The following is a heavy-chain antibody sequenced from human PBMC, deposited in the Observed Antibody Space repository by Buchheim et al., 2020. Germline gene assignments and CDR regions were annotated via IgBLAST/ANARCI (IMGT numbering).Heavy chain of an antibody. CDR1: GFTFSDHY. J-gene: IGHJ4*02. CDR2: TRNKANSYTT. Sequence: EVQLVESGGGLVQPGGSLRLSCAASGFTFSDHYMDWVRQAPGKGLEWVGRTRNKANSYTTEYAASVKGRFTISRDDSKNSLYLQMNSLKTEDTAVYYCARVGQTGTTRLNFDYWGQGTL. D-gene: IGHD1-1*01. CDR3: ARVGQTGTTRLNFDY. V-gene: IGHV3-72*01.